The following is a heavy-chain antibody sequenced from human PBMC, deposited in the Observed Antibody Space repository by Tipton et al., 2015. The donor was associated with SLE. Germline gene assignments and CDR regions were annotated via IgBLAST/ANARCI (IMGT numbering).Heavy chain of an antibody. J-gene: IGHJ4*02. CDR2: IKQEGSEK. CDR3: ARDWAGGSPFDY. V-gene: IGHV3-7*01. Sequence: SLRLSCAASGFTFSSYWTSWVRQAPGKGLEWVANIKQEGSEKYYVDSVKGRFTISRDNAKNSLYLQMNSLRAEDTAVYYCARDWAGGSPFDYWGQGTLVTVSS. D-gene: IGHD1-26*01. CDR1: GFTFSSYW.